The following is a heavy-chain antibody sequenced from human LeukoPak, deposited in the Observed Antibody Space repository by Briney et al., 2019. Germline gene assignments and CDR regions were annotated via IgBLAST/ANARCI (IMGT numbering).Heavy chain of an antibody. D-gene: IGHD5-12*01. CDR3: VRDSFYTGYDRGFGY. Sequence: GGSLRLSCATSGFTFSDHALHWVRQAPGKGLQYVSTISRNGTRTFYADSVKDRFIISRDKSTKTLYLQMASLRLEDMGVYYCVRDSFYTGYDRGFGYWGRGTLVTVSS. V-gene: IGHV3-64*02. J-gene: IGHJ4*02. CDR1: GFTFSDHA. CDR2: ISRNGTRT.